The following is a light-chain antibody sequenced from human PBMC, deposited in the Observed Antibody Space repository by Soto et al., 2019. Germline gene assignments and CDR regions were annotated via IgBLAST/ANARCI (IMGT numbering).Light chain of an antibody. CDR2: GAS. CDR3: QQYGSTPYT. J-gene: IGKJ2*01. CDR1: QSVSSNH. Sequence: EIVWTQSPGTLSLSPGERATLSCRASQSVSSNHLAWYQQRPGQSPRRLIFGASKRATGIPDRFSGSGSGTDFTLTISSLEPEDFAVYYCQQYGSTPYTFGQGTKVDIK. V-gene: IGKV3-20*01.